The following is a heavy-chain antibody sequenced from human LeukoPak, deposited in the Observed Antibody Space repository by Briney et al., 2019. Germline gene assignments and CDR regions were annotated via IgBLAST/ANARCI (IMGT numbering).Heavy chain of an antibody. Sequence: PGGSLRLSCAASGFTVSDNYMSWVRQAPGKGLEWVSVFYSGGSTRYADSVKGRFTISRDNSKNTLYLQLKSLRAEDTAVYFCASSSWSSEYFHYWGQGTLVTVSS. D-gene: IGHD6-13*01. J-gene: IGHJ1*01. CDR1: GFTVSDNY. CDR3: ASSSWSSEYFHY. V-gene: IGHV3-66*01. CDR2: FYSGGST.